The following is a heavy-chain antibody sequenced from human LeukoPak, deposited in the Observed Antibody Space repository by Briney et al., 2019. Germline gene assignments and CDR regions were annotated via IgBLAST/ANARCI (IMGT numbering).Heavy chain of an antibody. CDR1: GGTFSSYA. CDR2: INPNSGGT. CDR3: ARGSIVLMVYAIYYYMDV. Sequence: ASVKVSCKASGGTFSSYAISWVRQAPGQGLEWMGWINPNSGGTNYAQKFQGRVTMTRDTSISTAYMELSRLRSDDTAVYYCARGSIVLMVYAIYYYMDVWGKGTTVTVSS. V-gene: IGHV1-2*02. D-gene: IGHD2-8*01. J-gene: IGHJ6*03.